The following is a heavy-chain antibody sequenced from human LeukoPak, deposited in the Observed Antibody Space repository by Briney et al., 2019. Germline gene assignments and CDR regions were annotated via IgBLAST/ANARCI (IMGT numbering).Heavy chain of an antibody. CDR1: GFTFSSYS. D-gene: IGHD3-3*01. J-gene: IGHJ3*02. Sequence: NPGGSLRLSCAASGFTFSSYSMNWVRQAPGKGLEWVSSISSSSSYIYYADSVKGRFTISRDNSKNSLYLQMNSLRAEDTAVYYCAREKRITIFGVAETIDAFDIWGQGTMVTVSS. CDR3: AREKRITIFGVAETIDAFDI. CDR2: ISSSSSYI. V-gene: IGHV3-21*01.